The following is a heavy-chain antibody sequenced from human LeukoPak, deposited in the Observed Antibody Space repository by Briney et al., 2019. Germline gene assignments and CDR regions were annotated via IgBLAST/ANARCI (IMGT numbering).Heavy chain of an antibody. D-gene: IGHD2-2*01. V-gene: IGHV4-4*02. Sequence: SETLSLTCAVSGGSISSSNWWSLVRPPPGRGLEWIGEIYHSGSTNYNPSLKSRVTISVDTSKNQFSLKLSSVTAADTAVYYCARGGVVVPAAMPPFYYYYYMDVWGKGTTVTISS. CDR3: ARGGVVVPAAMPPFYYYYYMDV. J-gene: IGHJ6*03. CDR1: GGSISSSNW. CDR2: IYHSGST.